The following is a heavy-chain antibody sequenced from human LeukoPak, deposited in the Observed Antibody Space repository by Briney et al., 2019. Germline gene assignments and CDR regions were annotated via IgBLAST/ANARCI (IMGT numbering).Heavy chain of an antibody. V-gene: IGHV1-18*01. Sequence: ASVKVSCKASGYTFTSYGISWVRQAPGQGLEWMGWISAYNGNTNYAQKLQGRVTMTTDTSTSTAYMELRSLRSDDTAVYYCARDLPGYSSGWMYYYYYYMDVWGKGTTVTVSS. CDR1: GYTFTSYG. CDR3: ARDLPGYSSGWMYYYYYYMDV. D-gene: IGHD6-19*01. CDR2: ISAYNGNT. J-gene: IGHJ6*03.